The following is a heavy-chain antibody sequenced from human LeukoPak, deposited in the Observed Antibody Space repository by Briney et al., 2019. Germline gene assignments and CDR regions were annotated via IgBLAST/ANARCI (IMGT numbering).Heavy chain of an antibody. CDR1: GYSFTRYW. D-gene: IGHD5-12*01. Sequence: GESLKISCKGSGYSFTRYWIGWVRQMPGKGLEWMGIIYPGDSDTRYSPSFQGQVTISADKSISTAYLQWSSLKASDTAMFYCARCRNSAYAWAAFDIWGQGTMVTVSS. CDR2: IYPGDSDT. V-gene: IGHV5-51*01. CDR3: ARCRNSAYAWAAFDI. J-gene: IGHJ3*02.